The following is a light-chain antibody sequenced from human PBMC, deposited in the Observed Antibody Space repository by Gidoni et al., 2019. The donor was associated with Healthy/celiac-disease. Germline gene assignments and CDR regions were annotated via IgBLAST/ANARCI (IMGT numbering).Light chain of an antibody. CDR2: DAS. CDR1: QSVSSY. J-gene: IGKJ1*01. CDR3: QQRSNWPRWT. V-gene: IGKV3-11*01. Sequence: EIVLTQSPATLSLSPGERATLSCRASQSVSSYLAWYQQKPGQAPRLLIYDASNRATGIPARFSGSGSGTDFTLTISSLEPEDFAVYYCQQRSNWPRWTFXPXTKVXIK.